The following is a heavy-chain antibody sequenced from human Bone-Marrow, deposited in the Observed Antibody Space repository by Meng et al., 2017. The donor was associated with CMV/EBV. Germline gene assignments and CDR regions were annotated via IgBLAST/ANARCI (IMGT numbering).Heavy chain of an antibody. V-gene: IGHV3-48*04. CDR1: GFTFSSYS. CDR2: ISSSSTI. J-gene: IGHJ4*02. Sequence: GESLKISCAASGFTFSSYSMNWVRQAPGKGLEWVSYISSSSTIYYADSVKGRFTISRDNAKNSLYLQMHSLRVEDTAVYYCATRIILSYWGQGTLVTLSS. D-gene: IGHD3-9*01. CDR3: ATRIILSY.